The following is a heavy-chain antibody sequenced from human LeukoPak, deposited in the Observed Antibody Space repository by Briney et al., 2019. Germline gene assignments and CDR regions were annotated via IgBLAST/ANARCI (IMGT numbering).Heavy chain of an antibody. V-gene: IGHV3-7*01. Sequence: PGGSLRLSCAASGFTFSSYWMSWVRQAPGKGLEWVANIKQDGSEKYYVDSVKGRFTISRDNAKNSLYLQMNSLRAEDTAVYYCAREAGGVIVIWDYFDYWGQGTLVTVSS. CDR3: AREAGGVIVIWDYFDY. D-gene: IGHD3-16*02. CDR2: IKQDGSEK. J-gene: IGHJ4*02. CDR1: GFTFSSYW.